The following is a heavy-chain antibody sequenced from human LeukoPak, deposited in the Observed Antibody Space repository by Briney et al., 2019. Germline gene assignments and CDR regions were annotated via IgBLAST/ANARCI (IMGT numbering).Heavy chain of an antibody. CDR2: IYSSGST. D-gene: IGHD3-10*01. Sequence: SETLSLTCIVSGSSISNYYWSWIRQPAGKGLEWIGRIYSSGSTNYNPSLKSRVTMSLDTSKNQFSLKLSSVTAADTALYYCAKHYMGSSYNHGLDCWGQGTLVTVSS. CDR1: GSSISNYY. CDR3: AKHYMGSSYNHGLDC. V-gene: IGHV4-4*07. J-gene: IGHJ4*02.